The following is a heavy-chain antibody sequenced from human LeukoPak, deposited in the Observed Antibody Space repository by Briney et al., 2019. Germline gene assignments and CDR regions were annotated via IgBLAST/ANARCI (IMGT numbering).Heavy chain of an antibody. V-gene: IGHV1-2*02. CDR3: ARYPSTYYDFWSGYSSWFDP. CDR1: GYTFTCYY. J-gene: IGHJ5*02. Sequence: ASVKVSCKASGYTFTCYYMHWVRQAPGQGLEWMGWINPNSGGTNYAQKFQGRVTMTRDTSISTAYMELSRLRSDDPAVYYCARYPSTYYDFWSGYSSWFDPWGQGTLVTVSS. CDR2: INPNSGGT. D-gene: IGHD3-3*01.